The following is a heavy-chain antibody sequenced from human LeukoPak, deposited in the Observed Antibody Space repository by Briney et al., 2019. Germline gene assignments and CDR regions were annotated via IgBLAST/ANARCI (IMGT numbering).Heavy chain of an antibody. D-gene: IGHD2-15*01. CDR1: GGSISSGGYS. CDR2: IYHSGST. V-gene: IGHV4-30-2*01. CDR3: ARAWGGGTYGMDV. J-gene: IGHJ6*02. Sequence: PSGTLSLTCAVSGGSISSGGYSWSWIRQPPGKGLEWIGYIYHSGSTYYNPSLKSRVTISVDRSKNQFSLKLSSVTAADTAVYYCARAWGGGTYGMDVWGQGTTVTVSS.